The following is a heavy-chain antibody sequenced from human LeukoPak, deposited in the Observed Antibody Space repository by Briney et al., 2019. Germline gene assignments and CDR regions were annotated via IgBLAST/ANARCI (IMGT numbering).Heavy chain of an antibody. CDR2: ISSSSSYI. D-gene: IGHD4-23*01. Sequence: PGGSLRLPCAASGFTFSSYSMNWVRQAPGKGLEWVSSISSSSSYIYYADSVKGRFTISRDNAKNSLYLQMNSLRAEDTAVYYCARDRRNSGAFDYWGQGTLVTVSS. J-gene: IGHJ4*02. CDR1: GFTFSSYS. V-gene: IGHV3-21*01. CDR3: ARDRRNSGAFDY.